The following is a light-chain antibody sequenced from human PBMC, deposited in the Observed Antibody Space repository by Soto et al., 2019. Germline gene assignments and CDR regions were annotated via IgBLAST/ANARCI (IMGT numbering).Light chain of an antibody. CDR3: QQYGTSPT. J-gene: IGKJ5*01. CDR1: QSISSSY. Sequence: ETLLTQSPGTLSLSPGERATLSCRASQSISSSYLFWYQQKPGQATRLLIYGASSKAGGIPDRFSDSGSGTDFTLTISRLEPEDFAVYYCQQYGTSPTFGQGTRLEIK. V-gene: IGKV3-20*01. CDR2: GAS.